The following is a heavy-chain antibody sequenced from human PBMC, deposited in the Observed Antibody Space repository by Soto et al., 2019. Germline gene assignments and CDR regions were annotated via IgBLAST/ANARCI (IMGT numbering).Heavy chain of an antibody. CDR2: IWYEGSNK. J-gene: IGHJ3*02. V-gene: IGHV3-33*01. CDR1: GFTFSSYG. D-gene: IGHD1-26*01. CDR3: ARRRVGATGEYDAFDI. Sequence: QVQLVESGGGVVQPGRSLRLSCEASGFTFSSYGMHWVRQAPGKGLEWGAVIWYEGSNKYYADSVKGRFTISRDNSKNTLYLQMNSLRAEDTAVYYCARRRVGATGEYDAFDIWGQGTMVTVSS.